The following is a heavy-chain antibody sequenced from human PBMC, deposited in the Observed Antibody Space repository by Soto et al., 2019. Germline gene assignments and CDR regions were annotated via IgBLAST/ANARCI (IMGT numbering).Heavy chain of an antibody. D-gene: IGHD2-2*01. Sequence: ASVKVSCKASGGIFSSYAISWVRQAPGQGLEWMGGIIPIFGTANYAQKFQGRVTITADESTSTAYMELSSLRSEDTAVYYCAIKKEDIVVVFDYWGQGTLVTVSS. J-gene: IGHJ4*02. CDR1: GGIFSSYA. V-gene: IGHV1-69*13. CDR2: IIPIFGTA. CDR3: AIKKEDIVVVFDY.